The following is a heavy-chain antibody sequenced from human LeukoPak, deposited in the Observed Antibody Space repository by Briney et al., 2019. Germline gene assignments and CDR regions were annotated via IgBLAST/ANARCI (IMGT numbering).Heavy chain of an antibody. Sequence: PSETLSLTCTVSGGSISSYYWGWIRQPPGKGLEWIGYIYYSGSTNYNPSLKSRVTISVDTSKNQFSLKLSSVTAADTAVYYCARGGAPHYYDYRFDYWGQGTLVTVSS. V-gene: IGHV4-59*01. CDR1: GGSISSYY. J-gene: IGHJ4*02. CDR3: ARGGAPHYYDYRFDY. CDR2: IYYSGST. D-gene: IGHD3-3*01.